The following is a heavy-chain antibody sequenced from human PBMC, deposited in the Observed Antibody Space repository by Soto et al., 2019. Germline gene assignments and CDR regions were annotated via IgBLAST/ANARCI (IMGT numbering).Heavy chain of an antibody. CDR3: ARNGTLTGYSYGMDV. CDR2: IIPIFDTA. V-gene: IGHV1-69*13. Sequence: ASVKVSCKASGGTFSDYTINWVRQAPGQRLEWMGGIIPIFDTANYAEKFQGRVTITADESTSTSFMEVSSLRSEDTAVYYCARNGTLTGYSYGMDVWGQGTMVTVSS. D-gene: IGHD1-1*01. CDR1: GGTFSDYT. J-gene: IGHJ6*02.